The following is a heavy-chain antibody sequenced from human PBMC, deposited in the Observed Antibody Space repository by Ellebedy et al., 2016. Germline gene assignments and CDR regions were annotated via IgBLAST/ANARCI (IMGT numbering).Heavy chain of an antibody. V-gene: IGHV4-59*01. Sequence: SETLSLTCTVSGGSISSYYWSWIRQPPGKGLEWIGYIYYDGSAKYNPSLKSRVPMSVDTSRIQFSLKLRSVTAADTAVYYGAREREWELRFDPWGQGTLVTVSS. CDR3: AREREWELRFDP. D-gene: IGHD1-26*01. CDR2: IYYDGSA. J-gene: IGHJ5*02. CDR1: GGSISSYY.